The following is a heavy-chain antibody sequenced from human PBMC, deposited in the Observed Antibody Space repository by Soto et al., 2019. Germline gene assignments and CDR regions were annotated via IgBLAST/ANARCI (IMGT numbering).Heavy chain of an antibody. Sequence: GGSLRISCLASGFTFSDYAMTWVRHVPGRGLEWVSSLNGAGGSTYYADSVRGRFTISRDNSQNTLFLQMNRLTVDDTAIYYCAAPRDEYGSGISWFTYGMDVWGQGTTVTVSS. V-gene: IGHV3-23*01. CDR2: LNGAGGST. CDR1: GFTFSDYA. J-gene: IGHJ6*02. D-gene: IGHD3-10*01. CDR3: AAPRDEYGSGISWFTYGMDV.